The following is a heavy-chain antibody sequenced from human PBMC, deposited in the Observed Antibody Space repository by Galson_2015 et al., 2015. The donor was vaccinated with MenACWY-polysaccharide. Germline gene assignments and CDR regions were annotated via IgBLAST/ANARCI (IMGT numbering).Heavy chain of an antibody. J-gene: IGHJ4*02. Sequence: SLRLSCAASGFIFSDYYMSWIRQAPGKGLEWISYISSSGSALYYADSVKGRFTISRDNARNSLYLQMNSLRGEDTAVYYCARDPDTAQKIDYWGQGTLVTVSS. CDR3: ARDPDTAQKIDY. V-gene: IGHV3-11*01. CDR1: GFIFSDYY. D-gene: IGHD5-18*01. CDR2: ISSSGSAL.